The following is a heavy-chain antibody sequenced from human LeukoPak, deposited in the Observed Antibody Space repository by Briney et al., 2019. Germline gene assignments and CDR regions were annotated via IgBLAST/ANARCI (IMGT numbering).Heavy chain of an antibody. CDR1: GFTFSNSA. V-gene: IGHV3-23*01. D-gene: IGHD1-1*01. J-gene: IGHJ4*02. CDR3: AKAERHDSRSFYFGY. CDR2: ISGSGGNT. Sequence: PGGSLRLSCAASGFTFSNSAMAWVRQAPGKGLEWVSTISGSGGNTYHADSVRGRFTISRDNSKNTLCLQMNSLRAEDTAVYYCAKAERHDSRSFYFGYWGQGTLVTVSS.